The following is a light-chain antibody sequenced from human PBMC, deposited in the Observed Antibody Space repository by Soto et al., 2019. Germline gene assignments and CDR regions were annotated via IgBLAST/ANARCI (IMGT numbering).Light chain of an antibody. CDR3: CSYAGSYNLV. Sequence: QSVLTQPRSVSGSPGQSVTISCTGTSSDVGSYNFVSWYQQHPGRAPKVMIYDVSKRPSGVPDRFSGSKSGNTAFLTISGLQAEDEADYYCCSYAGSYNLVFGGGTKLTVL. V-gene: IGLV2-11*01. CDR1: SSDVGSYNF. CDR2: DVS. J-gene: IGLJ2*01.